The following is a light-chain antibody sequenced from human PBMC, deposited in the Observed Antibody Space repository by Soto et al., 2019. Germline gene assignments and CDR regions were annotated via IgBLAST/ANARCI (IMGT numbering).Light chain of an antibody. Sequence: QSVLTQPASVSGSRGQSIIISCVGRNTDVGQDKSVSWYQQGPVKAPKLLIFEVTNRPSGVSNRFSGSRSGNTASLTISGLQPDDEGDYFCVSYTDTDTLVFGTGTKVTAL. J-gene: IGLJ1*01. V-gene: IGLV2-14*01. CDR1: NTDVGQDKS. CDR3: VSYTDTDTLV. CDR2: EVT.